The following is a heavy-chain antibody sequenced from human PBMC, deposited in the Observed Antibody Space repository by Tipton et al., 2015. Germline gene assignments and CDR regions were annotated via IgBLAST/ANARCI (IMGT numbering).Heavy chain of an antibody. J-gene: IGHJ6*02. D-gene: IGHD2-2*01. V-gene: IGHV3-21*01. CDR1: GFAFSNYT. CDR3: ARSYYQLLASERVYGMDV. CDR2: VSSSSSYI. Sequence: GSLRLSCAASGFAFSNYTMNWVRQAPGKGLEWVSSVSSSSSYIYYADSVKGRFTISRDNARNSLYLQMNSLRAEDTAVYYCARSYYQLLASERVYGMDVWGQGTTVTVSS.